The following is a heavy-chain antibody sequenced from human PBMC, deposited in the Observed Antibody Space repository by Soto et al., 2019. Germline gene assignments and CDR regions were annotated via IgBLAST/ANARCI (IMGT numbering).Heavy chain of an antibody. J-gene: IGHJ6*02. D-gene: IGHD3-22*01. CDR3: AKADYDSSGYIKHYYGMDV. CDR1: GFTFSSYA. Sequence: GGSLRLSCAASGFTFSSYAMSWVRQAPGKGLEWVSAISGSGGSTYYADSVKGRFTISRDNSKNTLYLQMNSLRAEDTAVYYCAKADYDSSGYIKHYYGMDVWGQGTTVTVSS. V-gene: IGHV3-23*01. CDR2: ISGSGGST.